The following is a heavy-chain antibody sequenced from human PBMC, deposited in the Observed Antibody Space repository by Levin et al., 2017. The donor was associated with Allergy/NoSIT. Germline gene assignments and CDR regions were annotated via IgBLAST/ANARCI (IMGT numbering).Heavy chain of an antibody. V-gene: IGHV3-23*01. D-gene: IGHD1-26*01. CDR1: GFTFSSYA. Sequence: GESLKISCAASGFTFSSYAMSWVRQAPGKGLEWVSAISGSGGSTYYADSVKGRFTISRDNSKNTLYLQMNSLRAEDTAVYYCAKAVPGATADGGGYFDYWGQGTLVTVSS. J-gene: IGHJ4*02. CDR3: AKAVPGATADGGGYFDY. CDR2: ISGSGGST.